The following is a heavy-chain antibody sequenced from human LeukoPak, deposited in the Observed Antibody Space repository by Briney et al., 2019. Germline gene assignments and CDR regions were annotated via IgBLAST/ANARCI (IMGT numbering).Heavy chain of an antibody. D-gene: IGHD1-26*01. J-gene: IGHJ4*02. CDR1: GFTFSSYS. CDR3: ARARDGSYGVRFDY. Sequence: GGSLRLSCAASGFTFSSYSMNWVRQAPGKGLEWVSYISGSSSTIYYADSVKGRFTISRDNAKNSLYLQMNSLRAEDTAVYYCARARDGSYGVRFDYWGQGTLVIVSS. V-gene: IGHV3-48*04. CDR2: ISGSSSTI.